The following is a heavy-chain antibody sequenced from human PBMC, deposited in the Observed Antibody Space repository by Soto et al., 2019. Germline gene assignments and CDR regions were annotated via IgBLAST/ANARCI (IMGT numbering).Heavy chain of an antibody. V-gene: IGHV4-34*01. CDR2: INHSGST. CDR3: ARRLGVWGPAATTRNYFDY. Sequence: SQTLSLTCAVYGGSFIGYYWSWIRQPPGKGLEWIGEINHSGSTNYNPSLKSRVTISVETSKDQFSLKLSSVTAADTAVYYCARRLGVWGPAATTRNYFDYLGQGTLVTVSS. D-gene: IGHD2-2*01. J-gene: IGHJ4*02. CDR1: GGSFIGYY.